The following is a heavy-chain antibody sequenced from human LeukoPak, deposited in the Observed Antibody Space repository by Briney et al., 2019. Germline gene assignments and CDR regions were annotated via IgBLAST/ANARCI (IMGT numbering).Heavy chain of an antibody. V-gene: IGHV4-61*08. Sequence: PSETLSLTCNVSGDSISSGDYYWSWIRQPPGQGLEWIGYIYYSGSTNYNPSLKSRVTISVDTSKNQFSLKLSSVTAADTAVYYCARAGATHYYYYMDVWGKGTTVTVSS. CDR2: IYYSGST. J-gene: IGHJ6*03. CDR3: ARAGATHYYYYMDV. CDR1: GDSISSGDYY.